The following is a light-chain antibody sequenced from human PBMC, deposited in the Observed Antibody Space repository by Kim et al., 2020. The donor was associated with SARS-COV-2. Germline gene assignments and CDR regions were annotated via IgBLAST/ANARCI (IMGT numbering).Light chain of an antibody. CDR3: LQDYNCPMT. CDR1: QGIRND. V-gene: IGKV1-6*01. CDR2: GTS. Sequence: AIQMTQSPSSLSVSVGDRVTITCRASQGIRNDLGWYQQKPGKAPKLLIYGTSTLQSGVPSRFSGSGSGTDFTLTISSLQPEDFATYYCLQDYNCPMTFGQGTKVDIK. J-gene: IGKJ1*01.